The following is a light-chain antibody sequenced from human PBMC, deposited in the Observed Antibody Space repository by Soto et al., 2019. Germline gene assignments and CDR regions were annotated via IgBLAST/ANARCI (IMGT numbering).Light chain of an antibody. CDR3: QSYDSSLSGSV. CDR2: GNI. Sequence: QSVLTQPPSVSGAPGQRVTISCTGSSSNIGAGYDVHWYQQLPGTAPKLLIYGNINRPSGVPDRFSGSKSGTSASLAITGLQSEDEADYYCQSYDSSLSGSVFGEGTQLTVL. CDR1: SSNIGAGYD. V-gene: IGLV1-40*01. J-gene: IGLJ2*01.